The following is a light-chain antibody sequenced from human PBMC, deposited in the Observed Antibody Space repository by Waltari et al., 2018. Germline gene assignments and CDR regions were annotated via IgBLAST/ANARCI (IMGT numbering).Light chain of an antibody. Sequence: FVPPLPLSVSGAPGQKVTNSCTGSRSTIRAVFYYHEYQQLTGTATKLLIFGNNNGPSGVPDRFSGSKSGTSASLAITGLQAEDEADYYCQSYDSSLCVVFGGGTKLTVL. CDR1: RSTIRAVFY. CDR3: QSYDSSLCVV. V-gene: IGLV1-40*01. CDR2: GNN. J-gene: IGLJ2*01.